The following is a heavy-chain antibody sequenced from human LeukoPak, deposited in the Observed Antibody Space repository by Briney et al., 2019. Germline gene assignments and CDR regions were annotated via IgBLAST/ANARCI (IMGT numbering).Heavy chain of an antibody. J-gene: IGHJ4*02. D-gene: IGHD1-26*01. V-gene: IGHV1-2*02. CDR1: GYTFTASN. Sequence: GASVKVSCKASGYTFTASNIHWVRQAPGQGLERMGWISPNNGATTYAQNFQGRVIMTRDTSISTAYIELSRLTSDDTAVYFCAREGSSGYWGQGTLVTVSS. CDR2: ISPNNGAT. CDR3: AREGSSGY.